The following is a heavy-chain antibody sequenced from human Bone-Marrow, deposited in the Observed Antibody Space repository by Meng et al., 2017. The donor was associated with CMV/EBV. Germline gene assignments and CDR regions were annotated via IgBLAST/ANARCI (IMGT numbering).Heavy chain of an antibody. CDR2: ISGSGGST. CDR1: GFTFSSYA. J-gene: IGHJ4*02. CDR3: AKDAGEWDRLGVGSYNFDY. V-gene: IGHV3-23*01. D-gene: IGHD3-10*01. Sequence: GGSRRLSCAASGFTFSSYAMSWVRQAPGKGLEWVSAISGSGGSTYYADSVKGRFTISRDNSKNTLYLQMNSLRAEDTAVYYWAKDAGEWDRLGVGSYNFDYWGQGTLVTVSS.